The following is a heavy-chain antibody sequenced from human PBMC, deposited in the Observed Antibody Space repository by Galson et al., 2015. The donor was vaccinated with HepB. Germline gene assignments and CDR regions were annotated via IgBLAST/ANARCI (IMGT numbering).Heavy chain of an antibody. CDR1: GGSLNAASYS. J-gene: IGHJ6*02. CDR2: INDRETT. Sequence: TLSLTCTVSGGSLNAASYSWGWIRRSPGKGLEWIGTINDRETTYHNPALKSRVLLSIDTSGSQFSLTMTSMTAADTATYFCAKEKMYVNPFAGFYYYGLEVWGRGTAVSVSS. D-gene: IGHD3-10*01. CDR3: AKEKMYVNPFAGFYYYGLEV. V-gene: IGHV4-39*07.